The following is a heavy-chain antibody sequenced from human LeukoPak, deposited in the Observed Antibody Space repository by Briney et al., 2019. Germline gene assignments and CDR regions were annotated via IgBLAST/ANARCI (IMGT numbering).Heavy chain of an antibody. V-gene: IGHV4-59*01. Sequence: SETLSLTCTVSGGSISSYYWSWIRQPPGKGLEWIGYIYYSGSTNYNPSLKSRVIISVDTSKNQFSLKLSSVTAADTAVYYCAREPGNSGSFDYWGQGTLVTVSS. CDR2: IYYSGST. CDR3: AREPGNSGSFDY. D-gene: IGHD4-23*01. J-gene: IGHJ4*02. CDR1: GGSISSYY.